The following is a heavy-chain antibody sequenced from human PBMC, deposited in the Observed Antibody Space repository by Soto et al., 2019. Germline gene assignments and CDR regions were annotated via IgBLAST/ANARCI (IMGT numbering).Heavy chain of an antibody. V-gene: IGHV3-21*04. Sequence: PGGSLRLSCAASGFTFSSYSMNWVRQAPGKGLEWVSSISSSSSYIYYADSVKGRFTISRDNAKNSLYLQMNSLRAEDTAVYYCALDLFRVVVDGALFAYWGQGTLVTVSS. CDR2: ISSSSSYI. CDR3: ALDLFRVVVDGALFAY. D-gene: IGHD2-15*01. CDR1: GFTFSSYS. J-gene: IGHJ4*02.